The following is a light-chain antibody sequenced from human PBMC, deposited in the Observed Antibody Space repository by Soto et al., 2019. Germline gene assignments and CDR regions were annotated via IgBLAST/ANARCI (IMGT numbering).Light chain of an antibody. J-gene: IGLJ1*01. CDR1: SSNIGAHYD. CDR2: GNS. V-gene: IGLV1-40*01. CDR3: QSYDNSLSVYV. Sequence: QLVLTQPPSVSGAPGQRVTISCTGSSSNIGAHYDVPWYQQLPGTAPKLLIYGNSKRPSGVPDRFSGSKSGTSASLAISGLQAEDEADYYCQSYDNSLSVYVFGTGTKLTVL.